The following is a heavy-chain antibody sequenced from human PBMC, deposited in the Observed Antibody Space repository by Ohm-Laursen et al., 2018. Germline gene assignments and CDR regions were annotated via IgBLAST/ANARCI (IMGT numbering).Heavy chain of an antibody. Sequence: SLRLSCAATGFTLRDHGMHWVRQAPGKGLEWVSLISYDGGNKYYIDSVKGRFAISRDNSRNTVALQMDNLRVGDTGIYFCARDSSQHLYYNYGMDVWGQGTTVTVSS. D-gene: IGHD2-2*01. CDR3: ARDSSQHLYYNYGMDV. J-gene: IGHJ6*02. CDR2: ISYDGGNK. V-gene: IGHV3-30*03. CDR1: GFTLRDHG.